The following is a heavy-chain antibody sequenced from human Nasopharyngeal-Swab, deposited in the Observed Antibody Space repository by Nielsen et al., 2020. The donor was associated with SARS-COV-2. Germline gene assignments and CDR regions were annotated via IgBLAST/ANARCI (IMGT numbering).Heavy chain of an antibody. Sequence: ETLSLTCAVYGGSFSGYYWSWIRQPPGKGLEWIGEINHSGSTNYNPSLKSRVTISVDTSKNQFSLKLSSVTAADTAVYYCASGTGQEGSYWGQGTLVTVSS. CDR2: INHSGST. CDR3: ASGTGQEGSY. CDR1: GGSFSGYY. J-gene: IGHJ4*02. V-gene: IGHV4-34*01.